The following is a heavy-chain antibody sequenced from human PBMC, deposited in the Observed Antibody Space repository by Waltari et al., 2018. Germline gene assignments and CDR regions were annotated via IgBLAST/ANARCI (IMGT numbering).Heavy chain of an antibody. CDR2: IYWNDDK. J-gene: IGHJ4*02. D-gene: IGHD6-19*01. CDR3: AHRPYSSGWYRDYFDY. CDR1: GFSLSTSGVG. V-gene: IGHV2-5*01. Sequence: QITLKESGPTLVKPTQTLTLTCTFSGFSLSTSGVGVDWIRQPPVKALEWLALIYWNDDKRYSPSLKSRLTITKDTSKNQVVLTMTNMDPVDTATYYCAHRPYSSGWYRDYFDYWGQGTLVTVSS.